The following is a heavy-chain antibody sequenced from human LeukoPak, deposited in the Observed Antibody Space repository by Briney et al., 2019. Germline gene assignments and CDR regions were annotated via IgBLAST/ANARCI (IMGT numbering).Heavy chain of an antibody. CDR3: VREGYYGSAALYS. J-gene: IGHJ4*02. V-gene: IGHV3-74*01. Sequence: GGSLRLSCAASGFTFSSYWMHWVRQAPGKELVCVSRIKTDGSCTTYADSVKGRFTISRDNAKNTLYLQMNSLRAEDTAVYYCVREGYYGSAALYSWGQGTLVTVSS. CDR1: GFTFSSYW. CDR2: IKTDGSCT. D-gene: IGHD3-10*01.